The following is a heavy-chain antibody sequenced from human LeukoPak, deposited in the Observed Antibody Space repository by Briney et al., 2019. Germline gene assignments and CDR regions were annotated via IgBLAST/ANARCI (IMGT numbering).Heavy chain of an antibody. CDR1: GYSFTSDW. D-gene: IGHD6-19*01. CDR3: ARYPSYTRGWPLDS. V-gene: IGHV5-51*01. CDR2: IYGGDSET. J-gene: IGHJ4*02. Sequence: GESLKISCRGSGYSFTSDWIGWVRQMPGKGLEWMGIIYGGDSETRYSPSFQGQVTISADKSISTAYLQWSSLKASDTAMYYCARYPSYTRGWPLDSWGQGTLVTVSS.